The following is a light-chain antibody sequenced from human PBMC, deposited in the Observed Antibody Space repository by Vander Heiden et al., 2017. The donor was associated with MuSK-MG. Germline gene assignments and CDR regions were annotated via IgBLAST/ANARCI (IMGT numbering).Light chain of an antibody. CDR1: RSIANS. J-gene: IGKJ5*01. Sequence: DIQMTQSPSSLSASVGDRVTITCRASRSIANSLDWYQQTPGKAPKLLVFAVSSWASGVPYRFSDSGSGAHYSLTSSSLQPEDFATYYLQQDSTNHTFGPGTLME. CDR2: AVS. CDR3: QQDSTNHT. V-gene: IGKV1-NL1*01.